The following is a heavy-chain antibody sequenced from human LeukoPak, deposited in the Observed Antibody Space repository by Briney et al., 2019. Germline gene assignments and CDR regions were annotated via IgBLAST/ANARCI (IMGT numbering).Heavy chain of an antibody. CDR1: GYSISSGCY. D-gene: IGHD3-9*01. J-gene: IGHJ4*02. CDR2: IYHSGST. CDR3: AREGVYDILT. Sequence: PSETLSLTCTVSGYSISSGCYWGWIRQPPGKGLEWIGSIYHSGSTYYNPSLKSRVTLSVDTSKNQFSLKLSSVTAADTAVYYCAREGVYDILTWGQGTLVTVSS. V-gene: IGHV4-38-2*02.